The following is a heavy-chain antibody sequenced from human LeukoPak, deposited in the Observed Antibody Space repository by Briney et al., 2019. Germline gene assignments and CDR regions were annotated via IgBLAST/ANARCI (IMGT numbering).Heavy chain of an antibody. D-gene: IGHD1-7*01. CDR1: GFTLSQYW. Sequence: GGSLRLSCVVSGFTLSQYWMTWVRQAPGKGLEWVANIKQGGNEIHYVESVKGRFTISRDSAKNSLYLQMNSLRAEDTAVYYCARSSRELGGYAPWELMPPFDYWGQGTLVTVSS. J-gene: IGHJ4*02. CDR2: IKQGGNEI. V-gene: IGHV3-7*01. CDR3: ARSSRELGGYAPWELMPPFDY.